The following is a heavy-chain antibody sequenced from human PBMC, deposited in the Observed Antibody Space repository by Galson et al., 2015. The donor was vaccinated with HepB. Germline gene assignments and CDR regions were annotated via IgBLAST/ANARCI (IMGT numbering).Heavy chain of an antibody. CDR2: ISYDGSNK. J-gene: IGHJ4*02. D-gene: IGHD3-3*01. Sequence: SLRLSCAASGFTFSSYAMHWVRQAPGKGLEWVAVISYDGSNKYYADSVKGRFTIPRDNSKNTLYLQMNSLRAEDTAVYYCARGAPFWSGYYRFDYWGQGTLVTVSS. V-gene: IGHV3-30-3*01. CDR3: ARGAPFWSGYYRFDY. CDR1: GFTFSSYA.